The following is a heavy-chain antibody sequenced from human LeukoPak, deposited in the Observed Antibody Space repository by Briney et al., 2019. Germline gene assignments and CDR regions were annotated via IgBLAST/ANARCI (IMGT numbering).Heavy chain of an antibody. Sequence: PGGSLRLSCAASGFSFDIYAMSWVRQVPGKGLEWVSSVSGSGDSTYFADSVKGRFAISRDNSDNTLYLEMNNLRDDDTAVYFCAKGVTGLTPWFGELLSSSYYSMDVWGQGTAVTVSS. CDR3: AKGVTGLTPWFGELLSSSYYSMDV. J-gene: IGHJ6*02. CDR1: GFSFDIYA. D-gene: IGHD3-10*01. V-gene: IGHV3-23*01. CDR2: VSGSGDST.